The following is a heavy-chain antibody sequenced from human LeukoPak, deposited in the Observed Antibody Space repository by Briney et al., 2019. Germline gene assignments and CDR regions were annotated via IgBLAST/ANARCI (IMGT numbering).Heavy chain of an antibody. D-gene: IGHD1-26*01. CDR3: ARFFFFGGSYSPFDP. CDR2: IYHSGST. J-gene: IGHJ5*02. V-gene: IGHV4-38-2*02. Sequence: SETLSLTCTVSGYSISSGYYWGWIRQPPGKGLEWIGSIYHSGSTYYNPSLKSRVTISVDTSKNQFSLKLSSVTAADTAVYYCARFFFFGGSYSPFDPWGQGTLVTVSS. CDR1: GYSISSGYY.